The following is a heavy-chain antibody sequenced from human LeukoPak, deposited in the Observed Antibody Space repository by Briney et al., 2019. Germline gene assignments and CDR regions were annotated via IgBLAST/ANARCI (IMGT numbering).Heavy chain of an antibody. D-gene: IGHD3-10*01. J-gene: IGHJ4*02. CDR3: AKVSYHYYGSGSYVLDY. Sequence: GGSLRLSCAASGFTFSSYSMNWVRHAPGKGLEWVSYISSSSSTIYYADSVKGRFTISRDNAKNSLYLRMNSLRAEDTAVYYCAKVSYHYYGSGSYVLDYWGQGILVTVSS. CDR2: ISSSSSTI. V-gene: IGHV3-48*01. CDR1: GFTFSSYS.